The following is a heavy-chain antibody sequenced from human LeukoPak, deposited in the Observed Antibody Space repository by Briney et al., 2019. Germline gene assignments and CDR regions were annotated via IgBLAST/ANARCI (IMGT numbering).Heavy chain of an antibody. CDR2: INPNSGGT. V-gene: IGHV1-2*02. Sequence: GASVKVSCKASGYTFTGYYMHWVRQAPGQGLEWMGWINPNSGGTNYAQKFQGRVTMTRDTSISTAYMELSRLRSDDTAVYYCARSGSLSNYYFDYWGQGTLVTVSS. CDR3: ARSGSLSNYYFDY. J-gene: IGHJ4*02. CDR1: GYTFTGYY. D-gene: IGHD1-26*01.